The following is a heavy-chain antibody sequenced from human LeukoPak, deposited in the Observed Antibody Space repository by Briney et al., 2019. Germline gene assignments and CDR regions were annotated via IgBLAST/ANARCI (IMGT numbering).Heavy chain of an antibody. CDR1: GGSLSVYY. Sequence: SETLSLPCAVYGGSLSVYYWRYLRQPPGGGLEWFGEINHSGSTNYNPSLKSRVTISVDTSKNQFSLKLSSVTAADTAVYYCARGIQLWLYYFDYWGQGTLVTVSS. J-gene: IGHJ4*02. CDR3: ARGIQLWLYYFDY. V-gene: IGHV4-34*01. CDR2: INHSGST. D-gene: IGHD5-18*01.